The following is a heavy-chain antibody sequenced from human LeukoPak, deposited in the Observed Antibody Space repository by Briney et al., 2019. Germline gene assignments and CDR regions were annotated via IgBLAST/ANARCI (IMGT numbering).Heavy chain of an antibody. CDR2: IYPGDSRV. V-gene: IGHV5-51*01. J-gene: IGHJ5*02. D-gene: IGHD6-13*01. CDR3: ACRDLSSTWSYP. Sequence: GESLKISCKGVGYSFTNYWIGWVRQMPGKGMEWMGVIYPGDSRVRYNPSFRGQVTISVDKSVSTDYLQWISLKASDTAMYYCACRDLSSTWSYPWGQGTLVTVSS. CDR1: GYSFTNYW.